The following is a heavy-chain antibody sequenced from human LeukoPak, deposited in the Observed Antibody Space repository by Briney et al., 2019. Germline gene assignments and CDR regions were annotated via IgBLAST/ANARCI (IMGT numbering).Heavy chain of an antibody. CDR3: SRDDGPFGGVRFDH. CDR2: ISANNGNT. CDR1: GYTFTAYG. J-gene: IGHJ4*02. D-gene: IGHD3-16*01. Sequence: ASVKVSCKASGYTFTAYGISWVRQAPGQGLEWMGWISANNGNTNYAQKVQGRVTMTRDTSTSTAYMELRSLRYDNTAVYYCSRDDGPFGGVRFDHWGQGTLVTVSS. V-gene: IGHV1-18*01.